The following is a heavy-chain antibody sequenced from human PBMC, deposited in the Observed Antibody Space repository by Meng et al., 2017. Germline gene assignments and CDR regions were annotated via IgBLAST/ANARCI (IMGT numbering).Heavy chain of an antibody. Sequence: QVHLVQSASELKNPRPSVKVCCKAVGYAFTSYAMNWVRQDPGQGLEWMGWINTNTGNTTYAQGFTGRFVFSLDTSVSTAYLQISSLKAEDTAVYYCVRHFDYWGPGTLVPVSS. CDR3: VRHFDY. CDR2: INTNTGNT. J-gene: IGHJ4*02. V-gene: IGHV7-4-1*02. CDR1: GYAFTSYA.